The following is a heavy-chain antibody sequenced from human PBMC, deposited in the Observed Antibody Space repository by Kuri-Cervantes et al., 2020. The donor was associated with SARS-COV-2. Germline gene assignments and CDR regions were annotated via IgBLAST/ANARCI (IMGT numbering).Heavy chain of an antibody. V-gene: IGHV4-34*01. CDR1: GGSFSGYQ. CDR3: ARSIAAAGPIDY. J-gene: IGHJ4*02. D-gene: IGHD6-13*01. Sequence: GSLRLSCAVYGGSFSGYQWSWIRQTPGMGLEWVGKINDSGSTDYNPSLKSRVTISVDTSKNQFSLKLSSVTAADTAVYYCARSIAAAGPIDYWGQGTLVTVSS. CDR2: INDSGST.